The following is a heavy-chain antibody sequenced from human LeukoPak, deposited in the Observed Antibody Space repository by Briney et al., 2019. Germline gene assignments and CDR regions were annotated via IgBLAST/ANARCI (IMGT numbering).Heavy chain of an antibody. CDR1: GFTLRNNG. CDR3: ARDHGYYDCVGYP. V-gene: IGHV3-23*01. CDR2: IIGGGDDT. J-gene: IGHJ5*02. Sequence: GGSLRLSCAASGFTLRNNGMSWVRQAPGKGLEWVAAIIGGGDDTHYAASVKGRFTISRDNSKNTLSLQMNSLRAEDTAVSFCARDHGYYDCVGYPWGQGTLVTVSS. D-gene: IGHD2-2*03.